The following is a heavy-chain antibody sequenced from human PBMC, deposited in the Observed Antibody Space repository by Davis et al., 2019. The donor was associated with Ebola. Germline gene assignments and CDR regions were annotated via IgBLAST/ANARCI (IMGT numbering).Heavy chain of an antibody. V-gene: IGHV3-74*01. CDR1: GFTFSIYW. J-gene: IGHJ6*02. CDR2: INVDGSST. D-gene: IGHD3-22*01. Sequence: GESLKISCAASGFTFSIYWMHWVRQVPGKGLAWVSRINVDGSSTSYADSVRGRFTISRDNAKNTLYVQMNSLRAEDTAVYYCARVDSSGYYFYYYHYGMDVWGQGTTVTVSS. CDR3: ARVDSSGYYFYYYHYGMDV.